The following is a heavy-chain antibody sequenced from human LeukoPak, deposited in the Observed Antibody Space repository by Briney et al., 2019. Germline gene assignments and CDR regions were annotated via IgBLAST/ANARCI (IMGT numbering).Heavy chain of an antibody. Sequence: SVKVSCKASGGTFSSYAISWVRQAPGQGLEWMGGIIPIFGTANYAQKFQGRVTITADESTSTAYMELSSLRSEDTAVYYCARDPYDSSGGDRFDYWGQGTLVTVSS. J-gene: IGHJ4*02. V-gene: IGHV1-69*13. CDR2: IIPIFGTA. CDR3: ARDPYDSSGGDRFDY. D-gene: IGHD3-22*01. CDR1: GGTFSSYA.